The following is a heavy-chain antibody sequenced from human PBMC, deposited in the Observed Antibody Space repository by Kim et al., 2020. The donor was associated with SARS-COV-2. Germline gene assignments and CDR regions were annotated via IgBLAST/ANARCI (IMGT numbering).Heavy chain of an antibody. Sequence: TLSLTCAVYGGSFSGYYWSWIRQPPGKGLEWIGEINHSGSTNYNPSLKSRVTISVDTSKNQFSLKLSSVTAADTAVYYCARVGPGRIRGIAARPLRWF. J-gene: IGHJ5*01. CDR1: GGSFSGYY. D-gene: IGHD6-6*01. CDR3: ARVGPGRIRGIAARPLRWF. V-gene: IGHV4-34*01. CDR2: INHSGST.